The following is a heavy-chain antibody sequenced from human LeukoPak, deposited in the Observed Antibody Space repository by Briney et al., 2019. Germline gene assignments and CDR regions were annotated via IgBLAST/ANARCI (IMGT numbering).Heavy chain of an antibody. V-gene: IGHV3-48*03. Sequence: PGGSLRLSCAASGFTFSSYEMNWDRQAPGKGLEWVSYISSSGSTIYYADSVKGRFTISRDNAKNSLYLQMNSLRAEDTAVYYCSRDVGGSYAIDYCGQGTLLTVSS. D-gene: IGHD1-26*01. CDR1: GFTFSSYE. CDR2: ISSSGSTI. CDR3: SRDVGGSYAIDY. J-gene: IGHJ4*02.